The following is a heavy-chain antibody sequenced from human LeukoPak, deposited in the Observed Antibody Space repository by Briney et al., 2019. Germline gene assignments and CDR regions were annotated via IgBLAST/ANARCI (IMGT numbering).Heavy chain of an antibody. D-gene: IGHD6-13*01. CDR2: VYYTGST. CDR1: GVSINTYY. Sequence: KSSETLSLTCIVSGVSINTYYWTWIRQPPGKGLEWIGYVYYTGSTEYNPSLKSRVTISVDRSKNQLSLRLNSVTAADTAVYYCARDWIAAPSGVGWFDPWGQGTLVTVSS. CDR3: ARDWIAAPSGVGWFDP. J-gene: IGHJ5*02. V-gene: IGHV4-59*01.